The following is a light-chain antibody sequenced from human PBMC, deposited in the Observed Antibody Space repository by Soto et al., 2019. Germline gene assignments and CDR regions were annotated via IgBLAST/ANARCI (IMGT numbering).Light chain of an antibody. J-gene: IGKJ2*01. CDR2: DAA. CDR1: QSVSCY. V-gene: IGKV3-11*01. CDR3: DERSNWAPQYN. Sequence: EIVLPQSPATLSLSPGERATLACVASQSVSCYLSWYKQQPGQTLRRLIYDAANRATGIPARFSGSGSGTDCTITISSLAPEDFAVYYCDERSNWAPQYNLGQGTKLEIK.